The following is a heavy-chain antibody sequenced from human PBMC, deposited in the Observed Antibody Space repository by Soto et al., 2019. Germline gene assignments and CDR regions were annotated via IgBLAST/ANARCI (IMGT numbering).Heavy chain of an antibody. D-gene: IGHD6-19*01. Sequence: GASVKVSCKASGYTFTSYGISWVRQAPGQGLEWMGWVNAYNGNTNYAQKFQGRVTMTTDTSTSTAYMELRSLRSDDTAVYYCAREGSSGWNGLNWFDPWGQGTLVTVSS. V-gene: IGHV1-18*01. J-gene: IGHJ5*02. CDR3: AREGSSGWNGLNWFDP. CDR1: GYTFTSYG. CDR2: VNAYNGNT.